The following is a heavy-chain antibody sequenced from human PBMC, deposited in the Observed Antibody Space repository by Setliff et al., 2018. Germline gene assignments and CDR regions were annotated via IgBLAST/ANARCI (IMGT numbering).Heavy chain of an antibody. CDR3: ATNSGGNTIDAFDI. Sequence: ASVKVSCKVSGYTLTELSMHWVRQAPGKGLEWMGGFDPEDGEAIYAQKFQGRVTMTEDTSTDTAYMELSSLRSEDMAVYYCATNSGGNTIDAFDIWGQGTMVTVSS. CDR1: GYTLTELS. V-gene: IGHV1-24*01. D-gene: IGHD2-15*01. CDR2: FDPEDGEA. J-gene: IGHJ3*02.